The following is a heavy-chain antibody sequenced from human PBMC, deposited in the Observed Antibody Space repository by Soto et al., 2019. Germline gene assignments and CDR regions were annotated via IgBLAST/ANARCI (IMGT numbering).Heavy chain of an antibody. V-gene: IGHV3-11*01. CDR1: GFTFSGYY. J-gene: IGHJ6*03. CDR2: ISSSGSTI. CDR3: ASEDDSRYYYMDV. D-gene: IGHD2-21*02. Sequence: QVQLVESGGGLVTSGGSLRLSCAAFGFTFSGYYMSWIRQAPGKGLEWVSYISSSGSTIYYADSVKGRFTISRDNAKNSLYLQMHSLRAEDTAVYYCASEDDSRYYYMDVWGKGTTVTVSS.